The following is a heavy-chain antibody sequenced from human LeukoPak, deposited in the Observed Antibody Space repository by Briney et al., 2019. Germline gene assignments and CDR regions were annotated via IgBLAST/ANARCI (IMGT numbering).Heavy chain of an antibody. V-gene: IGHV1-18*01. D-gene: IGHD1-26*01. Sequence: ASVKVSCKASGYTFTNYGISWVRQAPGQGLEWMGWINVYNGNTIYAQKLQGRVTMTTDTSTSTAYMELRSLRSDDTAVYYCARVGATDAFDIWGQGTMVTVSS. J-gene: IGHJ3*02. CDR3: ARVGATDAFDI. CDR1: GYTFTNYG. CDR2: INVYNGNT.